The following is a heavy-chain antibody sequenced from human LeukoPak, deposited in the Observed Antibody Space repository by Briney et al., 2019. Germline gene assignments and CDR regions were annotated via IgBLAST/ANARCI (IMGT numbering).Heavy chain of an antibody. V-gene: IGHV3-48*01. CDR3: ARRNFYCSGGSCGAFDI. J-gene: IGHJ3*02. D-gene: IGHD2-15*01. Sequence: GGSLRLSCAASGFTFNSYSMNWVRQAPGKGLEWVSYISSGSSTIYYADSVKGRFTISRDNAKTSQYLQMNSLRAEDTAVYYCARRNFYCSGGSCGAFDIWGQGTMVTVSS. CDR2: ISSGSSTI. CDR1: GFTFNSYS.